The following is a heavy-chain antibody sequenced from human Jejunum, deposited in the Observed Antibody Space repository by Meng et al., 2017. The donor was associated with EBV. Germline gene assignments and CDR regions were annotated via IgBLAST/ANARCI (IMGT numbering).Heavy chain of an antibody. CDR2: INHRGT. CDR1: GGSITDHY. CDR3: ARARDDFD. Sequence: QVQVQQWGAGLLKPSETLSPACAFYGGSITDHYWSWIREPPGKGLEWIGEINHRGTMYNPSLKSRVTISRDTSKNQFSLKLNSVTAADTAVYFCARARDDFDWGQGTLVTVSS. J-gene: IGHJ4*02. D-gene: IGHD5-24*01. V-gene: IGHV4-34*01.